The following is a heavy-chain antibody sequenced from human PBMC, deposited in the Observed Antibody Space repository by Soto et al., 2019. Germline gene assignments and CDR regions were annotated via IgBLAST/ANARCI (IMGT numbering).Heavy chain of an antibody. D-gene: IGHD2-2*02. J-gene: IGHJ6*02. CDR1: GFTFSSYA. CDR2: ISGSGGST. CDR3: AKDGRYCSSTSCYTREYYYGMDV. Sequence: EVQLLESGGGLVQPGGSLRLSCAASGFTFSSYAMSWVRLAPGKGLEWVSAISGSGGSTYYADSVKGRFTISRDNSKNTLYLQMNSLRAEDTAVYYCAKDGRYCSSTSCYTREYYYGMDVWGQGTTVTVSS. V-gene: IGHV3-23*01.